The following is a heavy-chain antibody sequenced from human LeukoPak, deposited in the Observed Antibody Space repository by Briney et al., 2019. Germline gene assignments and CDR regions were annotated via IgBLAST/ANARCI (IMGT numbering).Heavy chain of an antibody. CDR2: IVPVFGTT. Sequence: GASVKVSCKASGGIFTNYAYNWVRQAPGQGLEWIGGIVPVFGTTNYAQKFQGRATFTTDKSTNTAFMELSGLRSEDTAVYYCARGEWLRHDWTPGGFQGLNNWGQGTLVTVSP. CDR3: ARGEWLRHDWTPGGFQGLNN. V-gene: IGHV1-69*05. CDR1: GGIFTNYA. D-gene: IGHD5-12*01. J-gene: IGHJ4*02.